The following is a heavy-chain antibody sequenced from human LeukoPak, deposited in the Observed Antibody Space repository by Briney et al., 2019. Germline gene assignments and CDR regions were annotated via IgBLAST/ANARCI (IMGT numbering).Heavy chain of an antibody. J-gene: IGHJ4*02. V-gene: IGHV3-53*01. D-gene: IGHD3-22*01. Sequence: GGSLRLSCAASGFTVSSNYVSWVRQAPGKGLEWVSVIYSGGSTYYADSVKGRFTISRDNSKNTLYLQMNSLRAEDTAVYYCARLPENYYDSSGYYEDYWGQGTLVTVSS. CDR1: GFTVSSNY. CDR3: ARLPENYYDSSGYYEDY. CDR2: IYSGGST.